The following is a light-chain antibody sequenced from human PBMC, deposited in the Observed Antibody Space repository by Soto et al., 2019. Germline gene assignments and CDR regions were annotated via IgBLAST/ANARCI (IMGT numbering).Light chain of an antibody. CDR1: QDIRND. J-gene: IGKJ4*01. CDR2: AAS. CDR3: LQRDTYS. Sequence: DIQMTQSPSSLSASVGDRVTITCRASQDIRNDLDWYQQKPGKAPKRLIYAASSLHNGAPSRFSGSGSGTEFTLTVSSLQREDFATYYSLQRDTYSVGVGTKVAIK. V-gene: IGKV1-17*01.